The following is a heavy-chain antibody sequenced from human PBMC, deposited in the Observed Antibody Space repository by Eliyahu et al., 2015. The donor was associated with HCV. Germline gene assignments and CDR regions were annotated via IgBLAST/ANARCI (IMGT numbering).Heavy chain of an antibody. CDR3: ARDPGVRGVTLIYSYYYGMDV. CDR1: GYRFTGYY. D-gene: IGHD3-10*01. V-gene: IGHV1-2*02. J-gene: IGHJ6*02. Sequence: QVQLVQSGAEVKKPEASVKVSCRASGYRFTGYYMHWVRQAPGRGLEWMGWINPNSGGTNYAQKFLGRVTMTRDTSISTAYMELSSLRSDDTAVYYCARDPGVRGVTLIYSYYYGMDVWGQGTTVTVSS. CDR2: INPNSGGT.